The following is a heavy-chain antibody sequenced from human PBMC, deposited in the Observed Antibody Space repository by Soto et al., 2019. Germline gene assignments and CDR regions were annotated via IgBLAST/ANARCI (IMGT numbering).Heavy chain of an antibody. CDR1: GFAFSSYG. CDR3: VSDRGYGHASVPYS. J-gene: IGHJ4*02. V-gene: IGHV3-30*03. Sequence: QAQLVESGGGVVQPGRSLRLSCAASGFAFSSYGMHWVRQAPGTGLGWVAVISYDGSLQHYADSVKGRFTISRDNSKNMVLLKISGLGPDDTAVYYWVSDRGYGHASVPYSWGQGTRVSVSS. CDR2: ISYDGSLQ. D-gene: IGHD5-12*01.